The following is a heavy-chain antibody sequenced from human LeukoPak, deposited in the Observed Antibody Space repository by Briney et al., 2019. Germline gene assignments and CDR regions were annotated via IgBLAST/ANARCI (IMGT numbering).Heavy chain of an antibody. J-gene: IGHJ5*02. CDR1: GFTFSSYN. Sequence: PGGSLRLSCAASGFTFSSYNMNWVPRAPGKGLDWVSSISSSSSYIYYADSVKGRFTISRDNAKNSLYLQMNSLRAEDTAVYYCARDDYREYNWFDPWGQGTLVTVSS. V-gene: IGHV3-21*01. CDR3: ARDDYREYNWFDP. CDR2: ISSSSSYI. D-gene: IGHD4-11*01.